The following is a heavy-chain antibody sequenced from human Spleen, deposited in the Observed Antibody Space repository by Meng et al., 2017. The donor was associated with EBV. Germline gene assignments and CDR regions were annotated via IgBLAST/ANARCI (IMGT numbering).Heavy chain of an antibody. J-gene: IGHJ4*02. Sequence: EVQLVESGVGGVQPGGSPWLPCAASGFTFSSYWMHWVRQVPGKGLVWVSRMNSDGSSTNYADSVEGRFTISRDNAKNTLYLQMNSLRADDTAIYYCAGPREANWGSYFDYWGQGTLVTVSS. CDR2: MNSDGSST. D-gene: IGHD7-27*01. V-gene: IGHV3-74*01. CDR3: AGPREANWGSYFDY. CDR1: GFTFSSYW.